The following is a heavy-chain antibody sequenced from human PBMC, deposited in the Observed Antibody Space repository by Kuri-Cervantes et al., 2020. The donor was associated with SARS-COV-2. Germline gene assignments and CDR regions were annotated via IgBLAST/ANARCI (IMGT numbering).Heavy chain of an antibody. CDR1: GYTFSSGYY. D-gene: IGHD4-23*01. CDR3: ASRPPVWAVVTPSWYFDL. Sequence: ESLKISCAVSGYTFSSGYYCGWIRQPAGRGLEWIGSNYHSGSTYYNPSIKGRVTISVDTTKNQFSLKLSSVTAADTAVYYCASRPPVWAVVTPSWYFDLWGRGPLVPVSS. V-gene: IGHV4-38-2*01. J-gene: IGHJ2*01. CDR2: NYHSGST.